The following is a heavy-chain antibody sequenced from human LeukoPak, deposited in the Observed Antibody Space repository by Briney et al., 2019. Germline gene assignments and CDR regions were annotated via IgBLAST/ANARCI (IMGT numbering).Heavy chain of an antibody. CDR3: ARGIPRYCSGGSCYSGDYYYYYYMDV. CDR1: GGSFSGYY. D-gene: IGHD2-15*01. V-gene: IGHV4-34*01. CDR2: INHSGST. Sequence: SETLSLTCAAYGGSFSGYYMSWIRQPPGKGLEWIGEINHSGSTNYNPSLKSRVTISVDTSKNQFSLKLSSVTAADTAVYYCARGIPRYCSGGSCYSGDYYYYYYMDVWGKGTTVTVSS. J-gene: IGHJ6*03.